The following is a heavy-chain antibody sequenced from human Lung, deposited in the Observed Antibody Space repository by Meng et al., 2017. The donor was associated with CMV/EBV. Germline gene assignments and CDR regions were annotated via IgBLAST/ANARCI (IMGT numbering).Heavy chain of an antibody. J-gene: IGHJ4*02. D-gene: IGHD3-22*01. V-gene: IGHV1-3*01. CDR3: ARAGYDSSGYYPQPFDY. CDR1: GYTLTSYA. Sequence: AEVKKPGASVKGSCKASGYTLTSYAMHWVRQAPGQRLEWMGWINAGNGNTKYSQRFQGRVTITRDTSASTAYMELSSLRSEDTTVYYCARAGYDSSGYYPQPFDYWGQGTLVTVSS. CDR2: INAGNGNT.